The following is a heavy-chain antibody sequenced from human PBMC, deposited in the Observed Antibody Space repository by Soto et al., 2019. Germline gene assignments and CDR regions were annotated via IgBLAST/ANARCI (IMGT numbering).Heavy chain of an antibody. CDR1: GFTFSSYA. CDR2: ISSNGGST. CDR3: ASSEYYYYYYMDV. J-gene: IGHJ6*03. Sequence: GGSLRLSCAASGFTFSSYAMHWVRQAPGKGLEYVSAISSNGGSTYYANSVKGRFTISRDNSKNTLYLQMGSLRAEDMAVYYCASSEYYYYYYMDVWGKGTTVTVSS. V-gene: IGHV3-64*01.